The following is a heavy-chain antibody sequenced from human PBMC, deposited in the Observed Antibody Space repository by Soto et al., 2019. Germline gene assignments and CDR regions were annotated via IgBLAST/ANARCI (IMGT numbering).Heavy chain of an antibody. Sequence: GESLKISCKGSGDSFISYWIGWVRQMPGKGLEWMGIIYPGDSDTRYSPSFQGQVTISADKSISTAYLQWSSLKASDTAMYYCARLRGYTMVRGVKGTDYYYGMDVWGQGTTVTVSS. CDR2: IYPGDSDT. J-gene: IGHJ6*02. CDR1: GDSFISYW. D-gene: IGHD3-10*01. CDR3: ARLRGYTMVRGVKGTDYYYGMDV. V-gene: IGHV5-51*01.